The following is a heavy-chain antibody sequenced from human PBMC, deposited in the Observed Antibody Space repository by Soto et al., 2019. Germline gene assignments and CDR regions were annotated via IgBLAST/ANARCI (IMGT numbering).Heavy chain of an antibody. V-gene: IGHV1-3*01. Sequence: ASVKVSCKASGYTFTSYAMHWVRQAPGQRLEWMGWINAGNGNTKYSQKFQGRFTISRDNSKNTLYLQMNSLRAEDTAVYYCAKDRDIAAAGYNFDYWGQGTLVTVSS. CDR3: AKDRDIAAAGYNFDY. CDR1: GYTFTSYA. J-gene: IGHJ4*02. CDR2: INAGNGNT. D-gene: IGHD6-13*01.